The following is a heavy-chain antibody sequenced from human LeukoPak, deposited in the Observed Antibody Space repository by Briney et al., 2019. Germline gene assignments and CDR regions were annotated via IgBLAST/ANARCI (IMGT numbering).Heavy chain of an antibody. CDR2: VYYSGGT. V-gene: IGHV4-30-4*07. Sequence: PSETLSLTCAVSGGSISSGAYSWSWIRQPPRKGLEWIGYVYYSGGTYYNPSLKSRVTISVDTSKNQFSLKLSSVTAADTAVYYCARLLVAGFDYWGQGTLVTVSS. CDR1: GGSISSGAYS. D-gene: IGHD6-19*01. CDR3: ARLLVAGFDY. J-gene: IGHJ4*02.